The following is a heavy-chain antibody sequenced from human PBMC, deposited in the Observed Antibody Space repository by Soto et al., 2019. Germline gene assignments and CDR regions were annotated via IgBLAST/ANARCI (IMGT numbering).Heavy chain of an antibody. Sequence: QVQLVESGGGVVQPGRSLRLSCGGSGYTFSRYGMHWVRLAQGKGLEWVAVIWYDGSNKYYADSVKGRFTISRDNSKNTLYLQMNSLRAEDTAVYYCARDLDYRESLYYGMDVWGQGTTVTVSS. V-gene: IGHV3-33*01. J-gene: IGHJ6*02. CDR1: GYTFSRYG. CDR2: IWYDGSNK. CDR3: ARDLDYRESLYYGMDV. D-gene: IGHD3-16*01.